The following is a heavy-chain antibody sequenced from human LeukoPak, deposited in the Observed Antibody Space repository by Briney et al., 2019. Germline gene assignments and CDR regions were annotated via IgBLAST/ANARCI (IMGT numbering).Heavy chain of an antibody. CDR2: IRHDGSEK. D-gene: IGHD3-10*01. V-gene: IGHV3-7*05. CDR3: ARDGMGVIKAFDI. CDR1: GFTFSSYW. J-gene: IGHJ3*02. Sequence: GGSLGLSCAASGFTFSSYWMSWVRQVPGKGLEWVANIRHDGSEKYFVDSVKGRFTISRDNAKNSLYLQMNSLRAEETAVYYCARDGMGVIKAFDIWGQGTMVTVSS.